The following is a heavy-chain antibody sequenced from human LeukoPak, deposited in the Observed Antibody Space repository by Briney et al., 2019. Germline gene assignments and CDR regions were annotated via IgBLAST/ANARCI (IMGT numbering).Heavy chain of an antibody. CDR3: ARAREDGYYFYMDV. CDR1: GYTFTSYG. D-gene: IGHD5-24*01. V-gene: IGHV1-18*01. Sequence: SVKGSCKASGYTFTSYGISWVRQAPGQGLEWMGWISAYNGNTNYAQKLQGRVTMTTDTSTSTAYMELRSLRSDDTAVYYCARAREDGYYFYMDVWGKGTTVTISS. J-gene: IGHJ6*03. CDR2: ISAYNGNT.